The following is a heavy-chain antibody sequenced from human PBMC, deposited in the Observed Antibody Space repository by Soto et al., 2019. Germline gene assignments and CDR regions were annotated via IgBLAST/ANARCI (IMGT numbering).Heavy chain of an antibody. V-gene: IGHV3-48*02. CDR1: GFTFSSYG. CDR2: ISSSSSTI. CDR3: ARDTTVTSHDAFDI. Sequence: GGSLRLSCAASGFTFSSYGMHWVRQAPGKGLEWVSYISSSSSTIYYADSGKGRFTISRDNAKNSLYLQMNSLRDEDTAVYYCARDTTVTSHDAFDIWGQGTMVTVSS. D-gene: IGHD4-17*01. J-gene: IGHJ3*02.